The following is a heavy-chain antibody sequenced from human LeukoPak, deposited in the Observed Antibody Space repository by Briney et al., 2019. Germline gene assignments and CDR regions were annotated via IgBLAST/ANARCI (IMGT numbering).Heavy chain of an antibody. Sequence: ASVKVSCKASGYTFTSYDINWVRQATGQGLEWMGWMNPNSGNTGYAQKFQGRVTMTRNTSISTACMELSSLRSEDTAVYYCARVAGTTQWLAGFDPWGQGTLVTVSS. V-gene: IGHV1-8*01. J-gene: IGHJ5*02. CDR2: MNPNSGNT. D-gene: IGHD6-19*01. CDR1: GYTFTSYD. CDR3: ARVAGTTQWLAGFDP.